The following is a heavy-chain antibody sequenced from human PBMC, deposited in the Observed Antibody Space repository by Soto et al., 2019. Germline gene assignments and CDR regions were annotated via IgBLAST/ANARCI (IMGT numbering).Heavy chain of an antibody. CDR1: GFTFSTYS. V-gene: IGHV3-21*01. D-gene: IGHD3-10*01. Sequence: EVQLVESGGGLVKPGGSLRLSCAASGFTFSTYSMNWVRQAPGKGLEWVSSISSSSSYIYYADSVKGRFTISRDNAKNTLYLQMNNMRAEGKAVYYGARDRGGDLKAFDIWGQGTMVTVSS. J-gene: IGHJ3*02. CDR3: ARDRGGDLKAFDI. CDR2: ISSSSSYI.